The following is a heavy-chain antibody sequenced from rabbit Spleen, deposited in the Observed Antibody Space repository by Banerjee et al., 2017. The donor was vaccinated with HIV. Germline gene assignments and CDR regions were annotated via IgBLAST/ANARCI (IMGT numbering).Heavy chain of an antibody. CDR3: ARDLVGVIGWNFYL. Sequence: QQQLVESGGGLVKPGASLTLTCKASGFSFSDRDVMCWVRQAPGKGLEWIACINAATAKPVYATWAKGRFTISRTSSTTVTLRMTSLTAADTATYFCARDLVGVIGWNFYLWGQGTLVTVS. J-gene: IGHJ4*01. V-gene: IGHV1S45*01. D-gene: IGHD1-1*01. CDR1: GFSFSDRDV. CDR2: INAATAKP.